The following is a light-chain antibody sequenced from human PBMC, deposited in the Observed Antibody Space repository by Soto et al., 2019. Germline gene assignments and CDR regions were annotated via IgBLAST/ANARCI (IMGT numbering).Light chain of an antibody. J-gene: IGKJ1*01. CDR2: GAS. Sequence: DIQMPQSPSTLSASVGDGLAITFRASQTVGTWLAWYQQKPGTAPRPLISGASSLNSGVPSRFSGSGSGTEFTLSISRLQPADFATYYCQLFFNYPWTFGQGTKVDIK. CDR1: QTVGTW. V-gene: IGKV1-5*01. CDR3: QLFFNYPWT.